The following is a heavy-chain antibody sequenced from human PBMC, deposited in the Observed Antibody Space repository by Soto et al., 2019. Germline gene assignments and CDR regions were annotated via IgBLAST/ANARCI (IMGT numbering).Heavy chain of an antibody. CDR3: AKCITALGPIDY. Sequence: QVQLQESGPGLVKPSGTRSLTCAVSGGSISSSNWWSWVRQPPGKGLEWIGEIYHSGSTNYNPSLKSRVXTXVXKSKNQFSLKLSSVTAADTAVYYRAKCITALGPIDYWGQGTLVTVSS. CDR1: GGSISSSNW. J-gene: IGHJ4*02. CDR2: IYHSGST. V-gene: IGHV4-4*02. D-gene: IGHD6-6*01.